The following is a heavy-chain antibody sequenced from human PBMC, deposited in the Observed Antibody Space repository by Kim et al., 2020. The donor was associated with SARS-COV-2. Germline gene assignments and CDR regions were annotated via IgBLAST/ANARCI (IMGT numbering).Heavy chain of an antibody. CDR3: ARDPRVPRPSRKHSSWPGFDY. V-gene: IGHV4-38-2*02. Sequence: SETLSLTCTVSGYSISSGYYWGWIRQPPGKGLEWIGSIYHSGSTYYNPSLKSRVTISVDTSKNQFSLKLSSVTAADTAVYYCARDPRVPRPSRKHSSWPGFDYWGQGTLVTVSS. J-gene: IGHJ4*02. CDR2: IYHSGST. CDR1: GYSISSGYY. D-gene: IGHD6-13*01.